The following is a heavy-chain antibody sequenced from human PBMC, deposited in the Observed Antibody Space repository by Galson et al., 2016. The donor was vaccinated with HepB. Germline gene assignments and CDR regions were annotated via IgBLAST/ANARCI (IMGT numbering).Heavy chain of an antibody. CDR2: IDPSDSYT. V-gene: IGHV5-10-1*01. CDR1: GYSFTSYY. D-gene: IGHD7-27*01. CDR3: ARCFLTGRGGFVPDY. Sequence: QSGAEVKKPGESLRISCKGSGYSFTSYYITWVRQMPGKGLEWMGRIDPSDSYTNYSPSFQGHVSISADKSISTAYLQWSSLKASDTAMYYCARCFLTGRGGFVPDYWGQGTLVTVSS. J-gene: IGHJ4*02.